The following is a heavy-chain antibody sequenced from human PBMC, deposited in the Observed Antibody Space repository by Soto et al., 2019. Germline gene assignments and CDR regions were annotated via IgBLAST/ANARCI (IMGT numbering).Heavy chain of an antibody. D-gene: IGHD3-22*01. CDR1: GFTFSSYA. Sequence: QLLESGGGLVQSGGSLRLSCAASGFTFSSYAMIWVRQAPGKGLEWVSAITSSGSNTYYPDSVKGRFTISRDNSKNTLYLQMNSLRAEDTAVYYWARAGLDSSGYYAYWYFDLGGRGTLVTVSS. J-gene: IGHJ2*01. V-gene: IGHV3-23*01. CDR3: ARAGLDSSGYYAYWYFDL. CDR2: ITSSGSNT.